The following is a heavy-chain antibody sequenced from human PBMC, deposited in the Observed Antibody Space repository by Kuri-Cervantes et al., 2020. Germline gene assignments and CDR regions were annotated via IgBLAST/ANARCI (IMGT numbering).Heavy chain of an antibody. V-gene: IGHV3-11*01. CDR2: ISSSGSTI. Sequence: GESLKISCAASGFTVSSNYMSWVRQAPGTGLEWVSYISSSGSTIYYADSVKGRFTISRDNAKNSLYLQMNSLRAEDTAVYYCARQPTRVGATSFDYWGQGTLVTVSS. CDR3: ARQPTRVGATSFDY. D-gene: IGHD1-26*01. CDR1: GFTVSSNY. J-gene: IGHJ4*02.